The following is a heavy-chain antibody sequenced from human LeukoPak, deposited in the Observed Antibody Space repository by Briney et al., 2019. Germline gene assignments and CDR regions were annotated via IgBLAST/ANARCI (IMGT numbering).Heavy chain of an antibody. V-gene: IGHV4-38-2*02. D-gene: IGHD5-12*01. Sequence: SETLSLTCAVSGYSISSGYYWVWIRQPPGKGLEWIGTIYHIGITYYNPSLKSRVTMSVDTSKNQFSLKLSSVTAADSAVYFCAREGASGGYDWGWFDPWGQGTLVTVSS. CDR2: IYHIGIT. J-gene: IGHJ5*02. CDR1: GYSISSGYY. CDR3: AREGASGGYDWGWFDP.